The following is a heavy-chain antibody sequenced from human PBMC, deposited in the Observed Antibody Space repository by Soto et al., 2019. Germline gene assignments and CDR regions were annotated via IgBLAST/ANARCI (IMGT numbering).Heavy chain of an antibody. CDR1: GGSISSSSYY. J-gene: IGHJ2*01. Sequence: SETLSLTCTVSGGSISSSSYYWGWIRQPPGKGLEWIGSIYYSGSTYYNPSLKSRVTISVDTSKNQFSLKLSSVTAADTAVYYCARLFGYLPRGIAARYWYFDLWGRGTLVTVSS. CDR3: ARLFGYLPRGIAARYWYFDL. CDR2: IYYSGST. V-gene: IGHV4-39*01. D-gene: IGHD6-6*01.